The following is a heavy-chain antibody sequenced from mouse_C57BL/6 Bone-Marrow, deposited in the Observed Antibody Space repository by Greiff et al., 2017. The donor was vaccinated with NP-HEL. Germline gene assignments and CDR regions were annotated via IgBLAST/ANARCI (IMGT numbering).Heavy chain of an antibody. CDR1: GLTFSNYW. Sequence: EVKLVESGGGLVQPGGSMKLSCVASGLTFSNYWMNWVRQSPEKGLEWVAQIRLKSDNYATHYAESVKGRFTISRDDSKSSVYLQMNNLRAEDTGIYYCTGRYYGSSYDYWGQGTTLTVSS. CDR3: TGRYYGSSYDY. CDR2: IRLKSDNYAT. J-gene: IGHJ2*01. D-gene: IGHD1-1*01. V-gene: IGHV6-3*01.